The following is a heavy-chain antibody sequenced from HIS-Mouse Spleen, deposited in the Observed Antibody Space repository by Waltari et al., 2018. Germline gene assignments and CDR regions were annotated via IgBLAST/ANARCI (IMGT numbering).Heavy chain of an antibody. CDR3: ARKRTSSGWFDP. J-gene: IGHJ5*02. V-gene: IGHV4-39*01. CDR2: IYYSGST. Sequence: QLQLQESGPGLVKPSETLSLTCTVSGGSISSSSYYWGWIRQPPGKGREWIGSIYYSGSTYSNPSLKSRVTISVDTSKNQFSLKLSSVTAADTAVYYCARKRTSSGWFDPWGQGTLVTVSS. D-gene: IGHD7-27*01. CDR1: GGSISSSSYY.